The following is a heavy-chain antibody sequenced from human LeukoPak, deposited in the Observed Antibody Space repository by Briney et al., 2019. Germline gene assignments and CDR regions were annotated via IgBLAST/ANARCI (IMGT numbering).Heavy chain of an antibody. CDR1: GFTFGDHA. D-gene: IGHD4-23*01. CDR3: TRAVAHLDY. V-gene: IGHV3-49*04. J-gene: IGHJ4*02. CDR2: IRSKAYGGTT. Sequence: PGGSLRLSCTASGFTFGDHAMSWVRQAPGKGLEWVGFIRSKAYGGTTEYAASVKGRFTISRGDSKSIAYLQMNSLKTEDTAVYYCTRAVAHLDYWGQGTLVTVSS.